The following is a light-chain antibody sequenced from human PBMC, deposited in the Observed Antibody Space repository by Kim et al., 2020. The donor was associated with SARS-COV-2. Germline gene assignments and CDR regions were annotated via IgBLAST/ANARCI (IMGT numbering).Light chain of an antibody. CDR1: QSVSSNN. V-gene: IGKV3-20*01. Sequence: GERPTLSCRASQSVSSNNLAWYQHKPGQAPRLLIYGASNRATGIPDRFSGSGSGTDFTLAISRLEPGDFAVYYCQHYGSSPYTFGQGTKLEI. CDR3: QHYGSSPYT. CDR2: GAS. J-gene: IGKJ2*01.